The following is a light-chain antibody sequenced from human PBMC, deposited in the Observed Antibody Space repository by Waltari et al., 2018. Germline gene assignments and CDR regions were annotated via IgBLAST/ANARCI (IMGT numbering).Light chain of an antibody. CDR3: QQYNNWPPWT. J-gene: IGKJ1*01. CDR2: GAA. V-gene: IGKV3-15*01. Sequence: EIVMTQPPATLSVSPGERATPSCRASQSVRNNLVWYQQKPGQAPRPLIHGAATRVTGIPARFSGSGSGTEFTLTISSLQSEDFAVYYCQQYNNWPPWTFGQGTKVEIK. CDR1: QSVRNN.